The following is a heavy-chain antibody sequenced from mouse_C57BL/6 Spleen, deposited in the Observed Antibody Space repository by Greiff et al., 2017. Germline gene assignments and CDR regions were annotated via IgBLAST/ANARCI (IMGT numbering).Heavy chain of an antibody. D-gene: IGHD1-1*01. CDR2: IDPSDSET. Sequence: QVQLQQPGAELVRPGSSVKLSCKASGYTFTSYWMHWVKQRPIRGLEWIGNIDPSDSETHYNQKFKDKATLTVDKSSSTAYMQLSSLTSEDSAVSYCAVYYYGSSYDYAMDYWGQGTSVTVSS. J-gene: IGHJ4*01. V-gene: IGHV1-52*01. CDR1: GYTFTSYW. CDR3: AVYYYGSSYDYAMDY.